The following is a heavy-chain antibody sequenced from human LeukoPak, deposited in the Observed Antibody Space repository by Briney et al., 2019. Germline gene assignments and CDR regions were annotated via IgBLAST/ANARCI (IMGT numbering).Heavy chain of an antibody. CDR3: ARAVSGRFDY. Sequence: SETLSLTCTVSGGSISSYYWSWIRQPPRKGLEWTGYIYYSGSTNYNPSLKSRVTISVDTSKNQFSLKLSSVTAADTAIYYCARAVSGRFDYWGQGTLVTVSS. D-gene: IGHD6-19*01. CDR1: GGSISSYY. CDR2: IYYSGST. V-gene: IGHV4-59*08. J-gene: IGHJ4*02.